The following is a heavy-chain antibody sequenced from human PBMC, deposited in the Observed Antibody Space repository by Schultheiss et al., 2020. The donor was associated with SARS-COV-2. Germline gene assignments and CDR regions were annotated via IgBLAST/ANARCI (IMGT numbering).Heavy chain of an antibody. V-gene: IGHV4-39*02. CDR2: IYYSGST. J-gene: IGHJ4*02. Sequence: SQTLSLTCTVSGGSISSSSYYWGWIRQPPGKGLEWIGSIYYSGSTYYNPSLKSRVTISVDTSKNQFSLKLSSVTAADTAVYYCARDMGSGWYGGFDYWGQGTLVTVSS. D-gene: IGHD6-19*01. CDR1: GGSISSSSYY. CDR3: ARDMGSGWYGGFDY.